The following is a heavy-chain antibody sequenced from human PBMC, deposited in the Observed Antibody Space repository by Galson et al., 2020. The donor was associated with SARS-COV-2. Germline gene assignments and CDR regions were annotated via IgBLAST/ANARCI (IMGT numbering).Heavy chain of an antibody. CDR3: AKFWGGDHESGDY. CDR2: ISGSGGAT. J-gene: IGHJ4*02. V-gene: IGHV3-23*01. CDR1: GFTFSSYA. D-gene: IGHD2-21*02. Sequence: GESLKISCAASGFTFSSYAMSWVRQAPGKGLEWVSAISGSGGATYYADSVKGRFTISRDNSKNTLYVQVNSLRAEDTAVYYCAKFWGGDHESGDYWGQGTLVTVSS.